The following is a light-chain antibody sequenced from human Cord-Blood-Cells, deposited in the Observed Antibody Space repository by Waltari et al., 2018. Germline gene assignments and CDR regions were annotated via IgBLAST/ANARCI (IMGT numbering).Light chain of an antibody. V-gene: IGLV1-44*01. Sequence: QSVLPQPPSASRTPGQRVTIPCSGSSSNIGSNTVNWYQQLPGTAPKLLIYSNNQRPSGVPDRFSGSKSGTSASLAISGLQSEDEADYYCAAWDDSLNGPVFGGGTKLTVL. CDR1: SSNIGSNT. CDR2: SNN. J-gene: IGLJ3*02. CDR3: AAWDDSLNGPV.